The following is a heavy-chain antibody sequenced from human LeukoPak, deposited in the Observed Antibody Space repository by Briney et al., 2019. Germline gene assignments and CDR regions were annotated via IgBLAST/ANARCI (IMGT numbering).Heavy chain of an antibody. CDR2: ISSSGDST. Sequence: PGGSLRPSCAASGFTFSGYAMSWVRQAPGKGLEWVSSISSSGDSTFYADSVKDRFTISRDTSKNTLYLQMSRLRAEDTAVYYCAKDRPNYHESNGHYYRRDGDYWGQGTLVTVSS. CDR1: GFTFSGYA. V-gene: IGHV3-23*01. J-gene: IGHJ4*02. D-gene: IGHD3-22*01. CDR3: AKDRPNYHESNGHYYRRDGDY.